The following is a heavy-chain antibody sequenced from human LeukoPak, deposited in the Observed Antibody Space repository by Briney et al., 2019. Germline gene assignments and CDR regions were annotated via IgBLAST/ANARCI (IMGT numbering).Heavy chain of an antibody. CDR2: ISSNGGST. V-gene: IGHV3-64*01. Sequence: GGSLRLSCAASGFTFSSYAMHWVRQAPGKGLEYVSAISSNGGSTYYTNSVKGRFTISRDNSKNTLSLQMGSLRAEDMAVYYCARAPGRGYSLDYWGQGTLVTVSS. CDR3: ARAPGRGYSLDY. D-gene: IGHD5-12*01. J-gene: IGHJ4*02. CDR1: GFTFSSYA.